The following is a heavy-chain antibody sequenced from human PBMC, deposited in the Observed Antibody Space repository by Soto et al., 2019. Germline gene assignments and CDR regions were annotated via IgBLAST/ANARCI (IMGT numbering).Heavy chain of an antibody. Sequence: SETLSLTCIVSGVSISTYHLSWIRQPAGKGLEWIGRMHTSGSTNYNPSLKSRVSMSVDTSKNHFSLKVSSVTAADTAVYYCARDEYGYGDSYDSWGQGTLVTVSS. V-gene: IGHV4-4*07. D-gene: IGHD5-12*01. CDR3: ARDEYGYGDSYDS. CDR1: GVSISTYH. J-gene: IGHJ4*02. CDR2: MHTSGST.